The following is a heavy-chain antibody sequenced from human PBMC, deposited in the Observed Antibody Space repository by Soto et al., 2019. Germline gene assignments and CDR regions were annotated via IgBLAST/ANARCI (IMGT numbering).Heavy chain of an antibody. D-gene: IGHD6-19*01. Sequence: LSLTCTVSGGSISSGGYYWTWIRQHPGKGLEWIGYIYYSGSTYYNPSLKSRVTISVDTSKNQFSLKLSSVTAADTAVYYCARDPYSSMGSYYYYYGMDVWGQGTTVTVSS. CDR1: GGSISSGGYY. CDR3: ARDPYSSMGSYYYYYGMDV. CDR2: IYYSGST. J-gene: IGHJ6*02. V-gene: IGHV4-31*03.